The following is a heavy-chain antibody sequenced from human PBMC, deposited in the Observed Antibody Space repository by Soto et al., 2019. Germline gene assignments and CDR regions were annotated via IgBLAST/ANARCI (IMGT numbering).Heavy chain of an antibody. CDR2: ISAYNGNT. D-gene: IGHD3-10*02. Sequence: QVQLVQSGAEVKKPGASVKVSCKASGYSFTSYGISWVRQAPGQGLEWMGWISAYNGNTNYAQKLQGRATMTTATSTSTASMELRSLRSDDTAVYYCAMYNVFGESDVWGQGPTVTVSS. J-gene: IGHJ6*02. CDR1: GYSFTSYG. V-gene: IGHV1-18*01. CDR3: AMYNVFGESDV.